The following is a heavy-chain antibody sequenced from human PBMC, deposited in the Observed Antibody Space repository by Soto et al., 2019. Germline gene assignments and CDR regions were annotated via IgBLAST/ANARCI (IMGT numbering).Heavy chain of an antibody. D-gene: IGHD3-9*01. CDR3: AHSRKFRYFDWLHHGQPPFSSS. Sequence: QSTLKESGPTLVKPTQPLTLTCTFSVFSLSTSGVGVAWIRQPPGKPLEWLALIYWDDDKRYSPSLNSRLTITKDTSKNQVVLTMTNMDPVDTATYYCAHSRKFRYFDWLHHGQPPFSSSWGQGTLVTVSS. CDR2: IYWDDDK. CDR1: VFSLSTSGVG. J-gene: IGHJ5*02. V-gene: IGHV2-5*02.